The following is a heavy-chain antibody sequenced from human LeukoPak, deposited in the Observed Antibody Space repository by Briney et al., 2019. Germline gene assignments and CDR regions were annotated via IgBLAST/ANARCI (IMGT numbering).Heavy chain of an antibody. CDR2: IIPILGIA. CDR3: ARKGFGMDV. CDR1: GGTFSSYA. Sequence: ASVEVSCKASGGTFSSYAISWVRQAPGQGLEWMGRIIPILGIANYAQKFQGRVTITADKSTSTAYMELSSLRSEDTAVYYCARKGFGMDVWGQGTTVTVSS. J-gene: IGHJ6*02. V-gene: IGHV1-69*04.